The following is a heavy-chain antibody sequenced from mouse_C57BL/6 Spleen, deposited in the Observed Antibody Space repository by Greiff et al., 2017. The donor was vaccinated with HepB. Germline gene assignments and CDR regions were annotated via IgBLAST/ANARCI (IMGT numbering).Heavy chain of an antibody. J-gene: IGHJ3*01. V-gene: IGHV3-6*01. CDR3: ARTAQALQFAY. CDR1: GYSITSGYY. D-gene: IGHD3-2*02. CDR2: ISYDGSN. Sequence: EVQLVESGPGLVKPSQSLSLTCSVTGYSITSGYYWNWIRQFPGNKLEWMGYISYDGSNNYNPSLKNRISITRDTSKNQFFLKLNSVTTEDTATYYCARTAQALQFAYWGQGTLVTVSA.